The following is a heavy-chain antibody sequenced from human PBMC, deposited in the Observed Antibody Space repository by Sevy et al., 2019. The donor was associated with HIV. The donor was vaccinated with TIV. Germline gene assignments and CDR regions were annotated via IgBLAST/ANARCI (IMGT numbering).Heavy chain of an antibody. CDR3: ARAPRYCSGGYCWTDYFDY. Sequence: GGSLRLSCAASGFTVSSNYMHWVRQAPGKGLEWVSLIDNGGNIHYADSVKGRFTISRDNSKNTLFLQMNSLRGEDTAVYYCARAPRYCSGGYCWTDYFDYWGQGIVVTVSS. D-gene: IGHD2-15*01. V-gene: IGHV3-53*01. J-gene: IGHJ4*02. CDR1: GFTVSSNY. CDR2: IDNGGNI.